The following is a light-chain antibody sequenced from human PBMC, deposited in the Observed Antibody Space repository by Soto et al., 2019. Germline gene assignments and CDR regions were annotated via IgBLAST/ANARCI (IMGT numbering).Light chain of an antibody. J-gene: IGKJ3*01. CDR2: KAS. Sequence: DIQMTQSPSTLSASVGDRVTITCRASQSISSWLAWYQQKPGKAPNLLIYKASSLESGVPSRFSGRGSGTEFTLTISSLQPDDFATYYCQQYHSYSITFGPGTKVDIK. CDR1: QSISSW. V-gene: IGKV1-5*03. CDR3: QQYHSYSIT.